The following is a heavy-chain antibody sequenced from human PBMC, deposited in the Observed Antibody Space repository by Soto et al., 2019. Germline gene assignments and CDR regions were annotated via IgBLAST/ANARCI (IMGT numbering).Heavy chain of an antibody. J-gene: IGHJ4*02. Sequence: QITLKESGPTLVKPTQTLTLTCTFSGFSLSTTAEGVGWIRQPPGKALEWLALIYWDDDERYSPSLKSRLTITKDTSKNQVVLTMTNVDPVDTATYYWAHGSCSSADCYPNPYLYYWGQGILVTVSS. V-gene: IGHV2-5*02. CDR3: AHGSCSSADCYPNPYLYY. CDR1: GFSLSTTAEG. D-gene: IGHD2-2*01. CDR2: IYWDDDE.